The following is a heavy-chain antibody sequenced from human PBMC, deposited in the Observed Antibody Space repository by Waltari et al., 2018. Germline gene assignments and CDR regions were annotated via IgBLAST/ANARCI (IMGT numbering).Heavy chain of an antibody. J-gene: IGHJ6*02. CDR1: GYTFTSYD. D-gene: IGHD3-10*01. Sequence: QVQLVQSGAEVKKPGASVKVSCKASGYTFTSYDINWVRQATGQGLEWMGWGNPNLVNTGNARKFQSRVTITRNTFISTAYMELTSLRSEDTAVYYCARGSYYYCSGRKDGMDVWGQGTTVIVSS. CDR2: GNPNLVNT. CDR3: ARGSYYYCSGRKDGMDV. V-gene: IGHV1-8*01.